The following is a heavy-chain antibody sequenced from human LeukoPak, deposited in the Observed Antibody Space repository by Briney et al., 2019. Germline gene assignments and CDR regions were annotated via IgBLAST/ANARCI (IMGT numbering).Heavy chain of an antibody. Sequence: GGSLRLSCAASGFTFSSNYMSWVRQAPGKGLEWVSVLYSGGSIYYADSVKGRFTISRDNSKNTLYLQMNSLRAEDTALYYCARSPIAVAGQNTFDYWGQGTLVTVSS. J-gene: IGHJ4*02. V-gene: IGHV3-66*01. CDR2: LYSGGSI. D-gene: IGHD6-19*01. CDR3: ARSPIAVAGQNTFDY. CDR1: GFTFSSNY.